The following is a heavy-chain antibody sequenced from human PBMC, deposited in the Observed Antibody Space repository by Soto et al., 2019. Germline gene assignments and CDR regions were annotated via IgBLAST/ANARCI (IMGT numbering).Heavy chain of an antibody. J-gene: IGHJ6*03. Sequence: PSETLSLTCTVSGGSIRSYCWTWIRQPPGEGLEWIGCICNSGSTNYNPSLKSRVTISVDTSKNQFSLKLSSVTAADTAVYYCARLSGYCSSTSCPGGYYYYYMDVWGKGTTVTVSS. V-gene: IGHV4-59*08. CDR1: GGSIRSYC. CDR3: ARLSGYCSSTSCPGGYYYYYMDV. D-gene: IGHD2-2*01. CDR2: ICNSGST.